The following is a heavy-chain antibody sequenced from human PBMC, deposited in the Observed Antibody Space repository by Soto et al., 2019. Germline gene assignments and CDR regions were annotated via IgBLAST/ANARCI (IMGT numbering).Heavy chain of an antibody. CDR1: GFTFSSYA. V-gene: IGHV3-23*01. Sequence: GGSLRLSCAASGFTFSSYAMNWVRQAPGKGLEWVSAIRGSGGSTYYADSVKGRFTISRDNSKNTLYLQMNSLRAEDTAVYYCAKRALKGAIIDNYFDYWGQGTLVTVSS. D-gene: IGHD2-21*01. CDR2: IRGSGGST. CDR3: AKRALKGAIIDNYFDY. J-gene: IGHJ4*02.